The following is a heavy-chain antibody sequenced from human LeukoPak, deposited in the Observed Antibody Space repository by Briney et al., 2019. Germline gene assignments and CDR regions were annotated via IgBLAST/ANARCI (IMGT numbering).Heavy chain of an antibody. CDR3: ATSKLPAATEGFDY. J-gene: IGHJ4*02. CDR1: GYTLTELS. D-gene: IGHD2-2*01. CDR2: FDPEDGET. V-gene: IGHV1-24*01. Sequence: ASVKVSCKVSGYTLTELSMHWVRQAPGKGLEWMGGFDPEDGETIYAQKFQGRVTMTEDTSTDTAYMELSSLRCEDTAVYYCATSKLPAATEGFDYWGQGTLVTVSS.